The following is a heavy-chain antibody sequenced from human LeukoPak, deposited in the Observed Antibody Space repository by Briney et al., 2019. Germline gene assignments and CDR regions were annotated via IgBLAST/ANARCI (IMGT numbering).Heavy chain of an antibody. CDR2: ISRSGSPI. Sequence: PGGSLRLSCAASGFTVSSNYMSWVRQAPGKGLEWVSYISRSGSPIYYADSVKGRFTISRDDSKNSLYLQMNSLRAEDTAVYYCARDFRGDYVSYSYYYGMDVWGQGTTVTVSS. CDR1: GFTVSSNY. CDR3: ARDFRGDYVSYSYYYGMDV. J-gene: IGHJ6*02. V-gene: IGHV3-11*04. D-gene: IGHD4-17*01.